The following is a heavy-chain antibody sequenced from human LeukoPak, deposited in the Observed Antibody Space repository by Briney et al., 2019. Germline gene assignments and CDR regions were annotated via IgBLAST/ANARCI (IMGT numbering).Heavy chain of an antibody. Sequence: SSETLSLTCTVSGGSISSHYWSWIRQPPGKGLEWIGYIYYSGSTNYNPSLKSQVTISVDTSKNQFSLKLSSVTAADTAVYYCARDLGSSDDYWGQGTLVTVSS. CDR3: ARDLGSSDDY. CDR1: GGSISSHY. V-gene: IGHV4-59*11. J-gene: IGHJ4*02. CDR2: IYYSGST. D-gene: IGHD5-12*01.